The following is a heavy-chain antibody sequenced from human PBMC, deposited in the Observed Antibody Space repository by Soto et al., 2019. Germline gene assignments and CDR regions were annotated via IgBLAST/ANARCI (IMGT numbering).Heavy chain of an antibody. J-gene: IGHJ3*02. D-gene: IGHD2-2*01. CDR2: ISAYNGNT. CDR3: ARQNPPRYCSSTSCFNRGAFDI. V-gene: IGHV1-18*01. Sequence: QVQLVQSGAEVKKPGASVKVSCKASGYTFTNYGISWVRQAPGQGLEWMGWISAYNGNTNYAQKLQGRVTMTTDTSTSTAYMELRSLRSDDTAVYYCARQNPPRYCSSTSCFNRGAFDIWGQGTMVTGSS. CDR1: GYTFTNYG.